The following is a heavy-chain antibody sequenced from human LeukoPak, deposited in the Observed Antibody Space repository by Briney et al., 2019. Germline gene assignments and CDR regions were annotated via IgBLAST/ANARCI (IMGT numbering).Heavy chain of an antibody. D-gene: IGHD6-13*01. CDR2: IYYSGST. CDR3: ARGWSRDAFDI. J-gene: IGHJ3*02. V-gene: IGHV4-59*01. CDR1: GVSISSYY. Sequence: SETLSLTCTVSGVSISSYYWSWIRQPPGKGLEWIGYIYYSGSTNYNPSLKSRVTISVDTSKNQFSLKLSSVTAADTAVYYCARGWSRDAFDIWGQGTMVTVSS.